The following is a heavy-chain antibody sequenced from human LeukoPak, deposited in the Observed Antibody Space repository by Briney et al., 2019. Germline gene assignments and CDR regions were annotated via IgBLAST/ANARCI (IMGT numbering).Heavy chain of an antibody. J-gene: IGHJ1*01. Sequence: PSETLPLTCTVSGGSISSSSYYWGWIRQPPGKGLEWIGSIYYSGSTYYNPSLKSRVTISVDTSKNQFSLKLSSVTAADTAVYYCAREDNTFQHWGQGTLVTVSS. V-gene: IGHV4-39*07. CDR2: IYYSGST. CDR1: GGSISSSSYY. CDR3: AREDNTFQH. D-gene: IGHD1-1*01.